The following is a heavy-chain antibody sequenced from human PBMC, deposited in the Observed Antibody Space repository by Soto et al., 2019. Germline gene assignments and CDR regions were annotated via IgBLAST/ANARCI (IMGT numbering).Heavy chain of an antibody. CDR2: INSDGSST. Sequence: GGSLRLSCAASGFTFSSYWMHWVRQAPGKGLVWVSRINSDGSSTSYADSVKGRFTISRDNAKNTLYLQMDSLRAEDTAVYYCARVYYDILTGYYLGYYYYGMDVWGQGTTVTVSS. CDR3: ARVYYDILTGYYLGYYYYGMDV. CDR1: GFTFSSYW. J-gene: IGHJ6*02. V-gene: IGHV3-74*01. D-gene: IGHD3-9*01.